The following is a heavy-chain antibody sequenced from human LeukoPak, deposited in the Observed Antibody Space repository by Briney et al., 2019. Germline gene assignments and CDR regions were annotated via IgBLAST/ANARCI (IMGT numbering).Heavy chain of an antibody. Sequence: ASVKVSCKASGYTFIDYYIHWVRQAPGQGLEWMGWINPNSGGTNSAQTFQGRVTMTSDTSVNTAYMELSRLRSDDTAVYYCARAPPIPDYADYAPYGYWGQGTLVTVSS. CDR2: INPNSGGT. CDR1: GYTFIDYY. V-gene: IGHV1-2*02. D-gene: IGHD4-17*01. CDR3: ARAPPIPDYADYAPYGY. J-gene: IGHJ4*02.